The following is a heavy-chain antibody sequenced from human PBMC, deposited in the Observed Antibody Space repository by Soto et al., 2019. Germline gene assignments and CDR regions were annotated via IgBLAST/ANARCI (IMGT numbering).Heavy chain of an antibody. V-gene: IGHV3-74*01. CDR2: ISTDGSST. J-gene: IGHJ4*02. CDR3: ARGDYYGSGTTLPY. CDR1: GFTFSSYW. Sequence: EVQLVESGGGLVQPGGSLRLSCAASGFTFSSYWMHWVRQAPGKGLVWVSRISTDGSSTSYADSVKGRVTISRDNAKNTLYLQVDRLRVEDTAVYYCARGDYYGSGTTLPYWGQGTLVTVSS. D-gene: IGHD3-10*01.